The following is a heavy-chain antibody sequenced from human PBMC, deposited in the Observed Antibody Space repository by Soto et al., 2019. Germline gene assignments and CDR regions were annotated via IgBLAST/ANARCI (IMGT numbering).Heavy chain of an antibody. CDR1: GFTFDDYA. V-gene: IGHV3-9*01. J-gene: IGHJ2*01. Sequence: DVQLVESGGGLVEPGRSLRLSCAASGFTFDDYAMQWVRQAPGKGLEWVSGISWNSGSIGYADSVKGRFTISRDNAKNSLYLQMNSLRAEDTALYYCAKDYGDYAGYFDLWGRGTLVTVSS. CDR2: ISWNSGSI. CDR3: AKDYGDYAGYFDL. D-gene: IGHD4-17*01.